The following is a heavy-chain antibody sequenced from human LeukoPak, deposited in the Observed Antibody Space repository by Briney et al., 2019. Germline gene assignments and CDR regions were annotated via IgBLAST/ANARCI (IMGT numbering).Heavy chain of an antibody. CDR3: ARVGLDRRGYSGYEAFDY. CDR2: ISTSSSYI. V-gene: IGHV3-21*01. CDR1: GFTFSTYY. D-gene: IGHD5-12*01. J-gene: IGHJ4*02. Sequence: GGSLRLSCAASGFTFSTYYMNWVRQAPGKGLEWVSSISTSSSYIYYADAVKGRFTISRDNAKNSLYLQINSLRAEDTAVYYCARVGLDRRGYSGYEAFDYWGQGTLVTVSS.